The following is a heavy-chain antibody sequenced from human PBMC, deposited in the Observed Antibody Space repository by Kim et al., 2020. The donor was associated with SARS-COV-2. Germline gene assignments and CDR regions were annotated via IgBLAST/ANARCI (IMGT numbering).Heavy chain of an antibody. Sequence: GGSLRLSCAASGFTFSSYGMHWVRQAPGKGLEWVAVISYDGSNKYYADSVKGRFTISRDNSKNTLYLQMNSLRAEDTAVYYCARDLDMITFGGPFDYWGQGTLVTVSS. CDR3: ARDLDMITFGGPFDY. D-gene: IGHD3-16*01. CDR1: GFTFSSYG. CDR2: ISYDGSNK. J-gene: IGHJ4*02. V-gene: IGHV3-33*05.